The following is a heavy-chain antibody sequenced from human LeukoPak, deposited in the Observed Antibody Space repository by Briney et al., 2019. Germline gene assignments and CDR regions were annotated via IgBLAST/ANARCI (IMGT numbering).Heavy chain of an antibody. CDR2: ISYDGSNK. J-gene: IGHJ4*02. Sequence: GRSLRLSCAASGFPFSSCAMHWVRQAPGKGLGWVAVISYDGSNKYYADSVKGRFTISRDNSKNTLYLQMNSLRAEDTAVYYCARAPAWRSSSWQFDYWGQGTLVTVSS. CDR1: GFPFSSCA. D-gene: IGHD6-13*01. CDR3: ARAPAWRSSSWQFDY. V-gene: IGHV3-30-3*01.